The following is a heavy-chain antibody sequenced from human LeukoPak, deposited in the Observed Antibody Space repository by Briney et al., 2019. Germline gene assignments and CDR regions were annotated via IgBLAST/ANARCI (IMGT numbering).Heavy chain of an antibody. CDR3: VRDLGELPTY. CDR2: ISSEGITT. V-gene: IGHV3-74*01. CDR1: GFTFSSYW. D-gene: IGHD1-26*01. J-gene: IGHJ4*02. Sequence: PGGSLRLSCAASGFTFSSYWMYWVRQAPGKGLVWVSRISSEGITTNYAGAVKGRFTMSRDNAKNTLFLQMNTLRAEDTAVYYCVRDLGELPTYWGQGTLVTVSS.